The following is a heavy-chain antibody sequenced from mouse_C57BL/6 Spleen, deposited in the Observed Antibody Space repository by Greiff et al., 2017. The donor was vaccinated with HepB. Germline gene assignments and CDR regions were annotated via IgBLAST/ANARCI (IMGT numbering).Heavy chain of an antibody. D-gene: IGHD2-5*01. J-gene: IGHJ3*01. V-gene: IGHV5-6*01. Sequence: DVQLVESGGDLVKPGGSLKLSCAASGFTFSSYGMSWVRQTPDKRLEWVATISSGGSYTYYPDSVKGRFTISRDNAKNTLYLQMSSLKSEDTAMYYCARPYYSNSWFAYWGQGTLVTVSA. CDR3: ARPYYSNSWFAY. CDR1: GFTFSSYG. CDR2: ISSGGSYT.